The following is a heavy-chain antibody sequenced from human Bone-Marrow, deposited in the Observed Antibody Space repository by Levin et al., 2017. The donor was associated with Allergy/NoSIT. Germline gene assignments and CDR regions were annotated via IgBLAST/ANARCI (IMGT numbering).Heavy chain of an antibody. CDR2: IYPGDSDT. CDR1: GYSFTSYW. J-gene: IGHJ4*02. Sequence: GESLKISCKGSGYSFTSYWIGWVRQMPGKGLEWMGIIYPGDSDTRYSPSFQGQVTISADKSISTAYLQWSSLKASDTAMYYCARQKERLMVRGAPWGYWGQGTLVTVSS. V-gene: IGHV5-51*01. D-gene: IGHD3-10*01. CDR3: ARQKERLMVRGAPWGY.